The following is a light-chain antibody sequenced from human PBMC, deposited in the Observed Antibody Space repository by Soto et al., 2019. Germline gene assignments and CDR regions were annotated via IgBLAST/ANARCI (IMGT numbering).Light chain of an antibody. CDR2: GAS. CDR3: QHYDSLPIT. Sequence: EVVMTQSPATLSVSPGERATLSCRASQSVRTNLAWYQQKPGQPPRLLIYGASSRATGIPDRFSGSGSGTDFTLTISRLEPEDFAVFYCQHYDSLPITFGQGTRLEI. V-gene: IGKV3-20*01. J-gene: IGKJ5*01. CDR1: QSVRTN.